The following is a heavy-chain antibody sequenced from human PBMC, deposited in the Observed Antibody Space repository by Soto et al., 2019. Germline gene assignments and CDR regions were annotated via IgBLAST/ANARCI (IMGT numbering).Heavy chain of an antibody. D-gene: IGHD1-1*01. J-gene: IGHJ4*02. V-gene: IGHV3-13*01. CDR1: GFTFSSSD. CDR3: ARAGDNGNYFDY. Sequence: EVQLVESGGGLVQPGGSLRLSCAASGFTFSSSDIHWIRQVMGKGLERVSVIGTVGDIHYTASVKGRFTISRENAKSSSRLPITSPSDADTAVYYCARAGDNGNYFDYWGQGTLVTVSS. CDR2: IGTVGDI.